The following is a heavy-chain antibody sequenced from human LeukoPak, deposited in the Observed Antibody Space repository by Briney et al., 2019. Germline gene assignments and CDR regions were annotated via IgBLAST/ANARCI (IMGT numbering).Heavy chain of an antibody. CDR1: GYTFTSYG. CDR2: ISAYNGNT. Sequence: ASVKVSCKASGYTFTSYGISWVRQAPGQGLEWMGWISAYNGNTNYAQKLQGRVTMTTDTSTSTAYMELRSLRSDDTAVYYCARGYSRPAIFWSGYYNRQWGQGTLVTVSS. J-gene: IGHJ4*02. CDR3: ARGYSRPAIFWSGYYNRQ. D-gene: IGHD3-3*01. V-gene: IGHV1-18*01.